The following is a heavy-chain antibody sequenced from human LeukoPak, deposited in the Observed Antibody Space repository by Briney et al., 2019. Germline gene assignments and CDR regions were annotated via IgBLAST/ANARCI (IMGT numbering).Heavy chain of an antibody. CDR3: AKAVSSSWYYFDY. CDR1: GYTFTSYY. D-gene: IGHD6-13*01. V-gene: IGHV1-46*01. J-gene: IGHJ4*02. Sequence: ASVKVSCKASGYTFTSYYMHWVRQAPGQGLEWMGIINPSGGSTSYARKFQGRVTMTRDTSTSTVYMELSSLKSEDTAVYYCAKAVSSSWYYFDYWGQGTLVTVSS. CDR2: INPSGGST.